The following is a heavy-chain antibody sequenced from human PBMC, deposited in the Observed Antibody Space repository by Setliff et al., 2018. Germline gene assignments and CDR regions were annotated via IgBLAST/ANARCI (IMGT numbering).Heavy chain of an antibody. CDR3: RFWSSYYKNDY. Sequence: PSETLSLTCTVYGGSFSDYYWGWIRQSPGKRLEWIAEINQSGNTNYNPSLNSRVSVSVDTPTNQFSLKVFSVTAADTAVYYCRFWSSYYKNDYWAQGTLVTVSS. CDR1: GGSFSDYY. D-gene: IGHD3-3*01. CDR2: INQSGNT. J-gene: IGHJ4*02. V-gene: IGHV4-34*01.